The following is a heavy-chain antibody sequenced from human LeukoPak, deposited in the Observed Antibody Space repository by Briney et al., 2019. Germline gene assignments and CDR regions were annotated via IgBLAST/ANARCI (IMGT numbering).Heavy chain of an antibody. Sequence: GGSLRLSCAASGFTVSSTYMTWARQPPGKGLEWVSVFYGGGTTYYADSVKGRFTISRDNSKNTLYLQMNSLRAEDTAVYYCAFSTYYYGSGSYYRGDYFDYWGQGTLVTVSS. CDR2: FYGGGTT. D-gene: IGHD3-10*01. V-gene: IGHV3-53*01. CDR1: GFTVSSTY. CDR3: AFSTYYYGSGSYYRGDYFDY. J-gene: IGHJ4*02.